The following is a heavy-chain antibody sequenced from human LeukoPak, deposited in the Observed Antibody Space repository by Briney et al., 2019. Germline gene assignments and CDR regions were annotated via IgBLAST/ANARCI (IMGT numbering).Heavy chain of an antibody. V-gene: IGHV1-2*02. Sequence: ASVKVSCKASGYTFTAYYMNWVRQAPGQGLEWMGWINPNSGGTNYAQNFQGRVTMTRDTSISTVYMELNSLRSDDTAVYYCARRLTGVDYWGRGTQVTVSS. J-gene: IGHJ4*02. D-gene: IGHD7-27*01. CDR1: GYTFTAYY. CDR2: INPNSGGT. CDR3: ARRLTGVDY.